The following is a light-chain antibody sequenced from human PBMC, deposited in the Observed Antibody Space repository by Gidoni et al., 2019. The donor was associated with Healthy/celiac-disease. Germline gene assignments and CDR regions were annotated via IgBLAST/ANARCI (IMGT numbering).Light chain of an antibody. CDR2: QDS. V-gene: IGLV3-1*01. Sequence: SCELTQPPSVSVSPGQTASITCSGDKLGDKYACWYQQKPGQSPVLVIYQDSQRPSGIPERFSGSSSGNTATLTISGTQAMDEADCYCQAWDSSTVVFGGGTKLTVL. CDR1: KLGDKY. CDR3: QAWDSSTVV. J-gene: IGLJ2*01.